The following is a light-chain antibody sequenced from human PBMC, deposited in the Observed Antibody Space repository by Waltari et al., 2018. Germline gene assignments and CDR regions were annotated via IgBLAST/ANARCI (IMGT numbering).Light chain of an antibody. CDR1: QDINNY. V-gene: IGKV1-33*01. J-gene: IGKJ4*01. CDR3: QQYEDLPFT. Sequence: DIQMTQSPSSLSASVGDRVTITCQASQDINNYLNWYQQKPGKAPKLLIYDASNLETGVTSRFSGSGSGTYFTSTISSLQPEDIATFYCQQYEDLPFTFGGGTKVDIK. CDR2: DAS.